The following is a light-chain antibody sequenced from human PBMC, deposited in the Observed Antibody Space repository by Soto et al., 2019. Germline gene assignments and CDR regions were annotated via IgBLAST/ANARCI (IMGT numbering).Light chain of an antibody. CDR2: GNS. J-gene: IGLJ3*02. CDR3: QSYDSSLSGSV. Sequence: QSVLTQPPSVSGAPGPRVTISCNGSSSNIGAGYDVHWYQQLPGTAPKLLIYGNSNRPSGVPDRFSGSKSGTSAYLAITGLHAEDVADYYCQSYDSSLSGSVFGGGTQLTVL. V-gene: IGLV1-40*01. CDR1: SSNIGAGYD.